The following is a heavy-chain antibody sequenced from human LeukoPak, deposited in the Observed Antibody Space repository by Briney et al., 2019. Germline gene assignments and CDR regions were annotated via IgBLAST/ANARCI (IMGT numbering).Heavy chain of an antibody. CDR3: ARQVWGSGRVYYYYYMDV. Sequence: SETLSLTCTVSGGSISSYYWSWIRQPAGRGLEWIGRIYTSGSTNYNPSLKSRVTISVDTSKNQFSLKLSSVTAADTAVYYCARQVWGSGRVYYYYYMDVWGKGTTVTISS. CDR2: IYTSGST. CDR1: GGSISSYY. J-gene: IGHJ6*03. D-gene: IGHD3-10*01. V-gene: IGHV4-4*07.